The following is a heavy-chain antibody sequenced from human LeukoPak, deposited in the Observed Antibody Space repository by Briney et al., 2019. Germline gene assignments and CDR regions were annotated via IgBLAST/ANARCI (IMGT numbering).Heavy chain of an antibody. J-gene: IGHJ3*02. D-gene: IGHD6-13*01. CDR2: IKKTGSET. V-gene: IGHV3-7*03. CDR3: ARHSSSWYFAFDI. Sequence: PGGSLRLSCAASGFTFSHFWMSWVRQAPGKGLEWVAYIKKTGSETYYVDSVKGRFTITRDNTRNSLFLQMYSLRAEDTAVYYCARHSSSWYFAFDIWGQGTMVTVSS. CDR1: GFTFSHFW.